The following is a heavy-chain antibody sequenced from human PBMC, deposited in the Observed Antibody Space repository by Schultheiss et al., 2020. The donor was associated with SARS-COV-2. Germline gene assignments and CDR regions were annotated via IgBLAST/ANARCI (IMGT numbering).Heavy chain of an antibody. D-gene: IGHD2-2*01. V-gene: IGHV3-33*01. Sequence: GESLKISCAASGFTFSSYGMHWVRQAPGKGLEWVAVIWYDGSNKYYADSVKGRFTISRDNARNSLYLQMNSLRAEDTAVYYCARAVLCSTTRCYGGYLYYFDYWGQGTLVTVSS. CDR3: ARAVLCSTTRCYGGYLYYFDY. J-gene: IGHJ4*02. CDR1: GFTFSSYG. CDR2: IWYDGSNK.